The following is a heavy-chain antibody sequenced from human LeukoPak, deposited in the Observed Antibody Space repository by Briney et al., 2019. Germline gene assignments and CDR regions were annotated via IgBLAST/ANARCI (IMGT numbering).Heavy chain of an antibody. CDR3: ARTYCSSTSCYLFHFDY. V-gene: IGHV4-59*01. Sequence: SETLSLTCTVSGGSLSGYYWSWIRQPPGKGREGMGYIYYSGRTNYSPSLESRVTISVDTSRSQFYLQLSSVTAADTAVYYCARTYCSSTSCYLFHFDYWGQGILVTVSS. CDR1: GGSLSGYY. CDR2: IYYSGRT. J-gene: IGHJ4*02. D-gene: IGHD2-2*01.